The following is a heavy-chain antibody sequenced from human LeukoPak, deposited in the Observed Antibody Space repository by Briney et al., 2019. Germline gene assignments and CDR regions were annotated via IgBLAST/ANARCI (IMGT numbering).Heavy chain of an antibody. CDR3: ARDYVDTAMVDYFDY. CDR2: ISAYNGNT. Sequence: ASVKVSCKASGGTFSSYAISWVRQAPGQGLEWMGWISAYNGNTNYAQKLQGRVTMTTDTSTSTAYMELRSLRSDDTAVYYCARDYVDTAMVDYFDYWGQGTLVTVSS. D-gene: IGHD5-18*01. V-gene: IGHV1-18*01. CDR1: GGTFSSYA. J-gene: IGHJ4*02.